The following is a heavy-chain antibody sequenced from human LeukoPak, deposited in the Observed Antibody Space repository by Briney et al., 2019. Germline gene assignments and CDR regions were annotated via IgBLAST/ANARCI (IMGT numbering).Heavy chain of an antibody. CDR1: GFTFSSYE. V-gene: IGHV3-48*03. CDR2: INSSGSTI. Sequence: GGSLRLSCAASGFTFSSYEMNWVRQAPGKGLEWVSYINSSGSTIYYADSVKGRFTISRDNAKNSLYLQMNSLRAEDTAVYYCAKIYSYGSRSFDYWGQGTLVTVSS. J-gene: IGHJ4*02. CDR3: AKIYSYGSRSFDY. D-gene: IGHD5-18*01.